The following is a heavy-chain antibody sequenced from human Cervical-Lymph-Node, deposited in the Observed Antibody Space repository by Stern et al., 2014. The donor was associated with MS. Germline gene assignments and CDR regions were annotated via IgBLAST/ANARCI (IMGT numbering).Heavy chain of an antibody. CDR2: IYHRGAA. CDR1: GGSVSSTNW. Sequence: VQLQESGPGLVKPSGTLSLTCAVSGGSVSSTNWWSLVRPSPGKGLDGIGNIYHRGAANYRPSLRSRVSISLDTSKNHLSLHLTSVTAADTAVYYCARERQQYCNSEGCSYWYFDLWGRGTLVTVSS. J-gene: IGHJ2*01. CDR3: ARERQQYCNSEGCSYWYFDL. D-gene: IGHD2/OR15-2a*01. V-gene: IGHV4-4*02.